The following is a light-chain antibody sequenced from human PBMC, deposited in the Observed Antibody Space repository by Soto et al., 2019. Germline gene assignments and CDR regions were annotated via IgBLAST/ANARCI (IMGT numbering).Light chain of an antibody. V-gene: IGKV3-20*01. CDR2: GAS. Sequence: EIVLTQSPGTLSLSPGERATLSCRASQSVSSSYLAWYQQKPGQAPRLLIYGASSRATGIPDRFSGSGSGTXXXXXXXXLEPEDFAVYYCQQYGSSPWTFGQGIKVEIK. J-gene: IGKJ1*01. CDR3: QQYGSSPWT. CDR1: QSVSSSY.